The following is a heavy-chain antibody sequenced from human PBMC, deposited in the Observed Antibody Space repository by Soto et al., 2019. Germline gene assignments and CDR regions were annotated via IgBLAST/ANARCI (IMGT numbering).Heavy chain of an antibody. Sequence: GASVKLSWTASGYTITRYHISWVRQAPGQGLEWMGWINAFDLYTNYSQKFQDRVIMTSDRFSDTAYMELRSLTYDDTAFYYCARNLYGRAFDIWGQGTMVTVSS. V-gene: IGHV1-18*04. CDR3: ARNLYGRAFDI. CDR1: GYTITRYH. D-gene: IGHD4-17*01. J-gene: IGHJ3*02. CDR2: INAFDLYT.